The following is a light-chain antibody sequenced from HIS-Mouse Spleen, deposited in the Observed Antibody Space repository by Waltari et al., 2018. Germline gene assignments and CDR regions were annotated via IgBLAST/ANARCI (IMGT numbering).Light chain of an antibody. J-gene: IGLJ1*01. CDR1: SSDVGGYNY. CDR3: SSYTSSSTYV. V-gene: IGLV2-14*03. CDR2: DVS. Sequence: QSALTQPASVSGSPGQSITIPCTGTSSDVGGYNYVSWYQQHPGKAPKLMIYDVSKRPSGVSIRFSGSKSGNTASLTISGLQAEDEADYYCSSYTSSSTYVFGTGTKVTVL.